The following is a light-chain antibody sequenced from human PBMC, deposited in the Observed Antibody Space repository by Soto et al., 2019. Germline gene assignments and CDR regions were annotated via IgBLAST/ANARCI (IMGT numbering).Light chain of an antibody. CDR3: QQSHGIPYN. Sequence: DIQMTQSPSSLSASVGDRVTITCRASQTITGYLNLYQQRPGKAPKLLIYAASSLQRGVPSRFSGSGSGTDVTLTINSLQPEDFANYYFQQSHGIPYNFGQGTKLEIK. V-gene: IGKV1-39*01. CDR2: AAS. J-gene: IGKJ2*01. CDR1: QTITGY.